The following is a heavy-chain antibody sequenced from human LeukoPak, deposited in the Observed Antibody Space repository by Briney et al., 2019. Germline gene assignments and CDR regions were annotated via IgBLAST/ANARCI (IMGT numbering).Heavy chain of an antibody. D-gene: IGHD5-18*01. Sequence: ASVKVSCKASGYTFTSYDINWVRQATGQGLEWMGWMNPNSGNTGYAQKLQGRVTMTRNTSISTAYMELSSLRSEDTAVYYCARVGRSYGYFFHFDYWGQGTLVTVSS. CDR3: ARVGRSYGYFFHFDY. CDR1: GYTFTSYD. J-gene: IGHJ4*02. V-gene: IGHV1-8*01. CDR2: MNPNSGNT.